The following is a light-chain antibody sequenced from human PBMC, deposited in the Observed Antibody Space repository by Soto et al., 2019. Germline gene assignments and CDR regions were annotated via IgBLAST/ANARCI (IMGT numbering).Light chain of an antibody. CDR2: EVS. CDR3: SSYTSSSTPHV. CDR1: SSDVGGYNY. J-gene: IGLJ1*01. Sequence: QSALTQPASVSGSPGQSITISCTGTSSDVGGYNYVSWYQQHPGKAPELMIYEVSNRPSGVSNRFSGSKSGNTASLTISGLQAEDEADYYCSSYTSSSTPHVFGTGTKLTVL. V-gene: IGLV2-14*01.